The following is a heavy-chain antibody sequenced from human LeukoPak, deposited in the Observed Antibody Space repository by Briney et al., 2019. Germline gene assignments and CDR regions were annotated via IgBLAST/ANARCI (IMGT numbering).Heavy chain of an antibody. Sequence: GGSLRLSCAASGFTFSSYAMSWVRQAPGKGLEWVSAISGSGGSTYYADSVEGRFTISRDNSKNTLYLQMNSLRAEDTAVYYCARAPPTSGSYSTGAFDIWGQGTMVTVSS. V-gene: IGHV3-23*01. J-gene: IGHJ3*02. D-gene: IGHD1-26*01. CDR3: ARAPPTSGSYSTGAFDI. CDR1: GFTFSSYA. CDR2: ISGSGGST.